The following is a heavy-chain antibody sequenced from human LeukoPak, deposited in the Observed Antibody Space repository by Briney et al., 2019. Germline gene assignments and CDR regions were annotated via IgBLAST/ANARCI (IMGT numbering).Heavy chain of an antibody. CDR1: GGSISSSSYY. CDR3: TRNQLDIVVVPAGHFDY. J-gene: IGHJ4*02. CDR2: IYYSGST. V-gene: IGHV4-39*07. D-gene: IGHD2-2*03. Sequence: SETLSLTCTVSGGSISSSSYYWGWIRQPPGKGLEWIGNIYYSGSTYSNPSLKNRVTISVDTSKNQFSLKLSSVTAADTAVYYCTRNQLDIVVVPAGHFDYWGQGTLVTVSS.